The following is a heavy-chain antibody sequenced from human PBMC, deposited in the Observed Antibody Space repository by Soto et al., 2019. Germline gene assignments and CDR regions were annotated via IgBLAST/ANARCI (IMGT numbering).Heavy chain of an antibody. CDR1: GFTFSSYA. D-gene: IGHD1-26*01. CDR3: AKDRASQWELLIDAFDI. V-gene: IGHV3-23*01. Sequence: GGSLRLSCAASGFTFSSYAMSWVRQAPGKGLEWVSAISGSGGSTYYADSVKGRFTISRDNSKNTLYLQMNSLRAEDTAVYYCAKDRASQWELLIDAFDIWGQGTMVTVSS. CDR2: ISGSGGST. J-gene: IGHJ3*02.